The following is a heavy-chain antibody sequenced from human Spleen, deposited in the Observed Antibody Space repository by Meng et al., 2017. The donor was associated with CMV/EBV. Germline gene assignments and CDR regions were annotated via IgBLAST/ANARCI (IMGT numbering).Heavy chain of an antibody. CDR1: GFTLSTYS. CDR2: ISSGSSYM. D-gene: IGHD5-24*01. V-gene: IGHV3-21*01. J-gene: IGHJ4*02. CDR3: ASFRDGYNPDFDY. Sequence: CAASGFTLSTYSMNWVRRTPGKGLEWVSSISSGSSYMYYADSVKGRFTVSRDNAKNSLFLQMNSLRAEDTAVYYCASFRDGYNPDFDYWGQGTLVTVSS.